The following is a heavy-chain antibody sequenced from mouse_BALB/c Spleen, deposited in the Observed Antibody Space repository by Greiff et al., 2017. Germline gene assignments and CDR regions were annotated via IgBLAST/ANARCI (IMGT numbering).Heavy chain of an antibody. CDR2: ISSGGST. J-gene: IGHJ3*01. CDR1: GFTFSSYA. Sequence: EVQGVESGGGLVKPGGSLKLSCAASGFTFSSYAMSWVRQTPEKRLEWVASISSGGSTYYPDSVKGRFTISRDNARNILYLQMSSLRSEDTAMYYCARGYDGYFAYWGQGTLVTVSA. D-gene: IGHD2-3*01. CDR3: ARGYDGYFAY. V-gene: IGHV5-6-5*01.